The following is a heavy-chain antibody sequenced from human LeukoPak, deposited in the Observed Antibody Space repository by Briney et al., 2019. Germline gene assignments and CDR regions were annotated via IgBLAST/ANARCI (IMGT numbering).Heavy chain of an antibody. V-gene: IGHV1-18*01. CDR1: GYTFTSYG. Sequence: ASVKVSCKASGYTFTSYGISWVRQAPGQGLEWMGWISAYNGNTNYAQKLQGRVTITRNTSISTAYMELSSLRFEDTAVYYYARGLLSFMRSDYSNYWDNWFDPWGQGTLVTVSS. CDR3: ARGLLSFMRSDYSNYWDNWFDP. CDR2: ISAYNGNT. D-gene: IGHD4-11*01. J-gene: IGHJ5*02.